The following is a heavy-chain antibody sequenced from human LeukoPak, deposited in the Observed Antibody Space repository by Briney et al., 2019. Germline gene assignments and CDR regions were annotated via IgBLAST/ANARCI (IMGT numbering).Heavy chain of an antibody. Sequence: GGSLRLSCAASGFTFSNYAMSWVRQAPGKGLEWVSAISGSGGSTYYADSVKGRFTISRDNSKNTLSVQMNSLRAEDTAVYYCAKRGYCDSSGCSPLTAWGQGTLVTVSS. J-gene: IGHJ5*02. V-gene: IGHV3-23*01. CDR3: AKRGYCDSSGCSPLTA. D-gene: IGHD3-22*01. CDR1: GFTFSNYA. CDR2: ISGSGGST.